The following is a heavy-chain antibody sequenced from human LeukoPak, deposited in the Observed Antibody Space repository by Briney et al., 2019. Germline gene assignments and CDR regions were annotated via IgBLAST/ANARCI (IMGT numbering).Heavy chain of an antibody. CDR1: GGTFSSYD. CDR2: IIPIFGTA. CDR3: ARGRYSSSINSMDV. D-gene: IGHD6-6*01. Sequence: ASVKVSCKASGGTFSSYDISWVRQAPGQGLEWMGGIIPIFGTANYAQKFQGRVTITADESTSTAYMELSSLRSEDTAVYYCARGRYSSSINSMDVWGQGTTVTVSS. V-gene: IGHV1-69*13. J-gene: IGHJ6*02.